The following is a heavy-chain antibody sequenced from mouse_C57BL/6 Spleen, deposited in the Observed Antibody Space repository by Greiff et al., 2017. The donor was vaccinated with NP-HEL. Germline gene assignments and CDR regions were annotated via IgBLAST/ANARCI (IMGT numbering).Heavy chain of an antibody. V-gene: IGHV1-55*01. CDR1: GYTFTSYW. CDR3: ARDYYGSRYYFGY. D-gene: IGHD1-1*01. CDR2: IYPGSGST. J-gene: IGHJ2*01. Sequence: QVQLQQPGAELVKPGASVKMSCKASGYTFTSYWITWVKQRPGQGLEWIGDIYPGSGSTNYNEKFKSKATLTVDTSSSTAYMQLSSLTSEDSAIDYCARDYYGSRYYFGYWGQGTTLTVSS.